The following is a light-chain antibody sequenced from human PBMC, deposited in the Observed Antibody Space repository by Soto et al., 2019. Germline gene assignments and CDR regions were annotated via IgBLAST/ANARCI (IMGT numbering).Light chain of an antibody. CDR2: DAS. CDR1: QSIRNL. V-gene: IGKV1-5*01. CDR3: QHYNSYSEA. J-gene: IGKJ1*01. Sequence: DIQMTQSPSTLSVSVGDRVTITCRASQSIRNLLAWYQQKPGKAPEVLIYDASTLESGVPSRFSGSGSGTEFTLTISSLQPDDFATYYCQHYNSYSEAFGQGTKVDIK.